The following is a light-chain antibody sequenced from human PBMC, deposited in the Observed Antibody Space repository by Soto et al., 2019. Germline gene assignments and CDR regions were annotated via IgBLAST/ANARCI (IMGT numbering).Light chain of an antibody. J-gene: IGLJ2*01. CDR3: CSSAGSYTVV. CDR1: NSDIGTYDF. V-gene: IGLV2-11*01. Sequence: QSALTQPRSVSGSPGQSVTISCTGSNSDIGTYDFVSWFQQSPGIAPKLLIYDVNKRPSGVPDRFSGSKSGNTASLTISWLQAEDEADYYCCSSAGSYTVVFGGGTKLTVL. CDR2: DVN.